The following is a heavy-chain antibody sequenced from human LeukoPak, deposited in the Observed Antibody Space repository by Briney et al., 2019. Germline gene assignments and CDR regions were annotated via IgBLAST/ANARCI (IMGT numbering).Heavy chain of an antibody. J-gene: IGHJ4*02. D-gene: IGHD3-22*01. V-gene: IGHV3-30-3*01. CDR3: AKGLYYYDSSGNY. CDR2: ISYDGSNK. CDR1: GFTFSSYA. Sequence: GGSLRLSCAASGFTFSSYAMHWVRQAPGRGLEWVAVISYDGSNKYYADSVKGRFTISRDNSKNTLYLQMNSLRAEDTAVYYCAKGLYYYDSSGNYWGQGTLVTVSS.